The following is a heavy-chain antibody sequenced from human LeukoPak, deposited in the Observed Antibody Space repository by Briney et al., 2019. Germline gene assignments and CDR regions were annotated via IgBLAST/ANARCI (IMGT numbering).Heavy chain of an antibody. J-gene: IGHJ6*04. V-gene: IGHV3-21*01. CDR3: ARGCSGGSCPTGPMDV. D-gene: IGHD2-15*01. CDR2: ISSSSSYI. Sequence: GGSLRLSCAAPGFTFSSYSMNWVRQAPGKGLEWVSSISSSSSYIYYADSVKGRFTISRDNAKNSLYLQMNSLRAEDTAVYYCARGCSGGSCPTGPMDVWGKGTTVTVSS. CDR1: GFTFSSYS.